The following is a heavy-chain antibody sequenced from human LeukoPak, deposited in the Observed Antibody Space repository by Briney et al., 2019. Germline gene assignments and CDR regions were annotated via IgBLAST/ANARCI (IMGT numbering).Heavy chain of an antibody. V-gene: IGHV4-4*07. D-gene: IGHD2-2*02. CDR2: IYTSGST. CDR3: AKDGPDIVVVPAAISGYYYYMDV. Sequence: SETLSLTCTVSGGSISSYYWSWIRQPAGKGLEWIGRIYTSGSTNYNPSLKSRVTMSVDTSKNQFSLKLSSVTAADTAVYYCAKDGPDIVVVPAAISGYYYYMDVWGKGTTVTVSS. CDR1: GGSISSYY. J-gene: IGHJ6*03.